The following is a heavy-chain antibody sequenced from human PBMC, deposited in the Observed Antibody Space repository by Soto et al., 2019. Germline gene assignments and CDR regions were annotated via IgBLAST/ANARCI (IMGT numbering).Heavy chain of an antibody. CDR2: IYNSGST. Sequence: QVQLQESGPGLVKPSETLSLTCTVSGGSISSYYWSWIRQPPGKGLEWIGYIYNSGSTNYNPSLTSRVATSVDTSKHQLYLELRAATASDTGVYYCEWGSTGYSSRRYRYWGQGNLVTVSS. J-gene: IGHJ4*02. CDR3: EWGSTGYSSRRYRY. V-gene: IGHV4-59*08. D-gene: IGHD6-13*01. CDR1: GGSISSYY.